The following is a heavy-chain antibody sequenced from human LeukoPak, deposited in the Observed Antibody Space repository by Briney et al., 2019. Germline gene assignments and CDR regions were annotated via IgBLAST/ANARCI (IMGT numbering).Heavy chain of an antibody. V-gene: IGHV3-74*01. J-gene: IGHJ4*02. D-gene: IGHD3-16*01. CDR3: ASRPRGTYFFDH. CDR2: INSDGSST. Sequence: GGSLRLSCAASGFTFSGYWMHWVRQAPGKGLVWVSRINSDGSSTDYADSVKGRFTISRDNAKNTLYLQMNSLTAEDTAVYYCASRPRGTYFFDHWGQGTLVTVSS. CDR1: GFTFSGYW.